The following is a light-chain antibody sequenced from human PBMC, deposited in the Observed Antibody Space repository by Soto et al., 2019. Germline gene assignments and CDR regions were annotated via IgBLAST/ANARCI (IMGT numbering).Light chain of an antibody. CDR3: SLYTSSSTVYVV. CDR2: EVS. Sequence: QSVLTQPPSVSGSPGQSVTISCTGTSSDVGSYNRVSWYQQPPGTAPKLMIYEVSNRPSGVPDRFSGSKSGNTASLTISGLQAEDEADYYCSLYTSSSTVYVVFGGGTKLTVL. CDR1: SSDVGSYNR. J-gene: IGLJ2*01. V-gene: IGLV2-18*01.